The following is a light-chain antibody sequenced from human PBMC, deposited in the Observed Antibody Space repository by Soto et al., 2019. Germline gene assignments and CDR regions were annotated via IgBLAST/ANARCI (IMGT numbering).Light chain of an antibody. CDR1: SSNIGSNY. J-gene: IGLJ3*02. Sequence: QSVLTQPPSASGTPGQRVTISCSGSSSNIGSNYVYWYQQLPGTAPKLLIYRNNQRPSGVTDRFSGSKSGTSASLAISGLRSEDEANYDCAAWDDSLSGVVFGGGTKVTVL. CDR2: RNN. V-gene: IGLV1-47*01. CDR3: AAWDDSLSGVV.